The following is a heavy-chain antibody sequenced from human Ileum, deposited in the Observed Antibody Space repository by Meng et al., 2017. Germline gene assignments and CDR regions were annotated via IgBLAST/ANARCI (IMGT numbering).Heavy chain of an antibody. CDR1: GYSISGGYY. Sequence: GSLRLSCTVSGYSISGGYYWGWLRQSPGKGLEWIGSIYPTESTYYSPSLKSRLTISVDTSKNQFSLNLGSVTAADTAVYYCGRSSSSQYFIDYWGQGTQVTVSS. D-gene: IGHD6-13*01. J-gene: IGHJ4*02. CDR3: GRSSSSQYFIDY. V-gene: IGHV4-38-2*02. CDR2: IYPTEST.